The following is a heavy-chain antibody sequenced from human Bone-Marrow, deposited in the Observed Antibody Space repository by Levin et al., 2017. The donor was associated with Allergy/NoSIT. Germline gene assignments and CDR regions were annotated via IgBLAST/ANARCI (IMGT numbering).Heavy chain of an antibody. Sequence: SETLSLTCIVSGGSVSSGSYYWSWIRQPPGKGLEWIGYIYYSGSTIYNPSVKSRVSISVDTSKNQFSLKLSSVTAADTAVYFCAREIVGSRTNWLDPWGQGTLVTVSS. CDR3: AREIVGSRTNWLDP. CDR2: IYYSGST. CDR1: GGSVSSGSYY. V-gene: IGHV4-61*01. J-gene: IGHJ5*02. D-gene: IGHD1-26*01.